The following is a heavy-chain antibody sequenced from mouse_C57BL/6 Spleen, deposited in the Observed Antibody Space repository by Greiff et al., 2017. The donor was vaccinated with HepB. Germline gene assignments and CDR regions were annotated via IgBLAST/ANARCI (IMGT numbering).Heavy chain of an antibody. J-gene: IGHJ3*01. CDR2: ISSGSSTI. V-gene: IGHV5-17*01. Sequence: VKLVESGGGLVKPGGSLKLSCAASGFTFSDYGMHWVRQAPEKGLEWVAYISSGSSTIYYADTVKGRFTISRDNAKNTLFLQMTSLRSEDTAMYYCARGDFPFAYWGQGTLVTVSA. CDR3: ARGDFPFAY. CDR1: GFTFSDYG.